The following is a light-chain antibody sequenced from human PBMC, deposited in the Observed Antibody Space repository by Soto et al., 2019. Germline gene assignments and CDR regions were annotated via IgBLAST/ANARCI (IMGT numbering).Light chain of an antibody. Sequence: DIVMAQSPDSLAVSLGERATINCKSSQSVLYSSNNKNYLAWYQQKPGQPPKLLIYLASTRESGVPDRFSGSGSGTAFTLTISSLQAEDVAVYYCQQYYSTPLTFGQGTKVEIK. V-gene: IGKV4-1*01. CDR2: LAS. J-gene: IGKJ1*01. CDR1: QSVLYSSNNKNY. CDR3: QQYYSTPLT.